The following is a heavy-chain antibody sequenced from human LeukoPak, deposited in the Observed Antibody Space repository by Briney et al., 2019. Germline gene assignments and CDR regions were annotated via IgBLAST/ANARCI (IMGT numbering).Heavy chain of an antibody. CDR1: GYSFTNYW. CDR2: IYPGDSDT. D-gene: IGHD3-16*01. J-gene: IGHJ4*02. Sequence: GESLKISCKGSGYSFTNYWIGWVRQLPGKGLEWMGLIYPGDSDTRYSPSFQGQVTISVDKSISTAYLQWSNLKASDTAMYYCARGELGYFDYWGQGTLVTVSS. V-gene: IGHV5-51*01. CDR3: ARGELGYFDY.